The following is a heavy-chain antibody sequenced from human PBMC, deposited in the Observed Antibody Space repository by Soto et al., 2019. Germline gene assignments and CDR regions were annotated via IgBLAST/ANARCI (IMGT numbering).Heavy chain of an antibody. D-gene: IGHD5-18*01. CDR3: ARLAATGNRAAMVDYGMDV. Sequence: QVQLQESGPGLVKPSETLSLTCTVSGGSISSYYWSWIRQPPGKGLEWIGYIYYSGSTNYNPSLXSRVTISLDTXXNXFXXKLSSVTAADTALYYCARLAATGNRAAMVDYGMDVWGQGTTVTVSS. CDR1: GGSISSYY. J-gene: IGHJ6*02. V-gene: IGHV4-59*08. CDR2: IYYSGST.